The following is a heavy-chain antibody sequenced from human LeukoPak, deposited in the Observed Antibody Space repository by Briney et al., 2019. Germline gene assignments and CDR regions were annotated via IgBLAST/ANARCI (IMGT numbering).Heavy chain of an antibody. CDR1: GFTFSDYF. J-gene: IGHJ4*02. V-gene: IGHV3-11*01. CDR2: ISSSGTG. Sequence: GGSLRLSCAASGFTFSDYFMSWIRQAPGKGLEWLSHISSSGTGYYTDSVKGRATISRDNSKNTLYLQMNSLRAEDTAVYYCAKEDGYDLYFDYWGQGTLVTVSS. CDR3: AKEDGYDLYFDY. D-gene: IGHD5-12*01.